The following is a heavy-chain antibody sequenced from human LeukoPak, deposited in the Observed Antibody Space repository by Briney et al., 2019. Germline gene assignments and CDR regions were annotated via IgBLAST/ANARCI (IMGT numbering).Heavy chain of an antibody. CDR2: IYYSGST. CDR1: GGSISSGGYY. D-gene: IGHD3-10*01. J-gene: IGHJ5*02. CDR3: ARARVLLWFGELSNNWFDP. V-gene: IGHV4-31*01. Sequence: SETLSLTCTVSGGSISSGGYYWSWIRQHPGKGLEWIGYIYYSGSTYYNPSLKSQVTISVDTSKNQFSLKLSSVTAADTAVYYCARARVLLWFGELSNNWFDPWGQGTLVTVSS.